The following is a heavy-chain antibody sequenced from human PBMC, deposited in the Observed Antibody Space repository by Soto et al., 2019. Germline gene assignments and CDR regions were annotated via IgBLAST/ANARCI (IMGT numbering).Heavy chain of an antibody. D-gene: IGHD1-1*01. CDR3: AREGSHSAYNFAIGIQLWSFDR. Sequence: SETLSLTCTVSGGSVYSDTDYSWTWIRQPPGKGLEWIGYIYHDGRTNYSPSLKSRVTMSVDRSKNQFSLKLSSVTAADMAVYYCAREGSHSAYNFAIGIQLWSFDRWGQGLPVTVSS. CDR2: IYHDGRT. CDR1: GGSVYSDTDYS. J-gene: IGHJ5*02. V-gene: IGHV4-30-2*01.